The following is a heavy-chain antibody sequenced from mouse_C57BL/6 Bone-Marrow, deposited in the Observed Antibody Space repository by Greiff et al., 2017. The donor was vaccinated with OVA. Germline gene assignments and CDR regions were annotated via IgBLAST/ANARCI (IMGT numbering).Heavy chain of an antibody. CDR2: IDPETGGT. V-gene: IGHV1-15*01. D-gene: IGHD2-2*01. J-gene: IGHJ1*03. Sequence: QVQLQQSGAELVRPGASVTLSCKASGYTFTDYEMHWVKQTPVHGLEWIGAIDPETGGTAYNQKFKGKAILTADKSSSTAYMELRSLTSEDSAVYYCTRCGYDGYFDVWGTGTTVTVSS. CDR1: GYTFTDYE. CDR3: TRCGYDGYFDV.